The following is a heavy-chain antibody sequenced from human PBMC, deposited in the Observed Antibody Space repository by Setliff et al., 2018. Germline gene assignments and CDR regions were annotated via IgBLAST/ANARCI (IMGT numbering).Heavy chain of an antibody. Sequence: GASVKVSCKTSGGTFGTSAISWVRQAPGQGLEWMGGIVPMFGTANYAQQFQGRVTITADESTSTVYLELSSLTSEDTAVYYCARDSRLGFYYFDFWGRGTLVTVSS. J-gene: IGHJ4*02. D-gene: IGHD7-27*01. CDR1: GGTFGTSA. CDR2: IVPMFGTA. V-gene: IGHV1-69*13. CDR3: ARDSRLGFYYFDF.